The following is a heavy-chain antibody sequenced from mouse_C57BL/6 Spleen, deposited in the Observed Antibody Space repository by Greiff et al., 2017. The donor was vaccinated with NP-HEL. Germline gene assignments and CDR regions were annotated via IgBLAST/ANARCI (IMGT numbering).Heavy chain of an antibody. V-gene: IGHV1-50*01. Sequence: QVQLQQPGAELVKPGASVKLSCKASGYTFTSYWMQWVKQRPGQGLEWIGEIDPSDSYTNYNQKFKGKATLTVDTSSSTAYMQLSSLTSEDSAVYYCARGGSSSSFDVWGTGTTVTVSS. J-gene: IGHJ1*03. D-gene: IGHD1-1*01. CDR2: IDPSDSYT. CDR1: GYTFTSYW. CDR3: ARGGSSSSFDV.